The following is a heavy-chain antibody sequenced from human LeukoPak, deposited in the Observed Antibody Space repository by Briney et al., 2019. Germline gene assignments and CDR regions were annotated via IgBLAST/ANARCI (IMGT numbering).Heavy chain of an antibody. CDR1: GYSISTGYY. V-gene: IGHV4-38-2*02. Sequence: PSETLSLTCTVSGYSISTGYYWDWIRQPPGKGLEWIGTFYHGGSTYYNPSLKSRVTMSIDMSKNQFSLRLISVTAADTAVYYCARVPPDYNDLHDALDLWGQGTVVTVSS. D-gene: IGHD4-17*01. CDR2: FYHGGST. J-gene: IGHJ3*01. CDR3: ARVPPDYNDLHDALDL.